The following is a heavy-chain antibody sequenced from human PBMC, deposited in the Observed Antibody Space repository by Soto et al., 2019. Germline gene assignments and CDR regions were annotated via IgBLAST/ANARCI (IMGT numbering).Heavy chain of an antibody. CDR3: TAGQVTTVTTSVDY. CDR2: IRSKAYGGTT. V-gene: IGHV3-49*03. D-gene: IGHD4-17*01. Sequence: GGSLRLSCTASGFTFGDYAMSWFRQAPGKGLEWVGFIRSKAYGGTTEYAASVKGRFTISRDDSKSIAYLQMNSLKTEDTAVYYCTAGQVTTVTTSVDYWGQGTLVTVSS. CDR1: GFTFGDYA. J-gene: IGHJ4*02.